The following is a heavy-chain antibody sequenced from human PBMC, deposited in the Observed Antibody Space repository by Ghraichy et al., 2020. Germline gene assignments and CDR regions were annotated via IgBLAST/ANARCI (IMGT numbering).Heavy chain of an antibody. CDR2: FDPEDGET. Sequence: ASVKVSCKVSGYTLTELSMHWVRQAPGKGLEWMGGFDPEDGETIYAQKFQGRVTMTEDTSTDTAYMELSSLRSEDTAVYYCATLRADVNSSGYYYPDYWGQGTLVTVSS. D-gene: IGHD3-22*01. V-gene: IGHV1-24*01. CDR1: GYTLTELS. CDR3: ATLRADVNSSGYYYPDY. J-gene: IGHJ4*02.